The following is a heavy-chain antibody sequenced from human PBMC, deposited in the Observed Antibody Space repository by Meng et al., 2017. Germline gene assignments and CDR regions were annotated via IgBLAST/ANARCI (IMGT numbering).Heavy chain of an antibody. V-gene: IGHV4-34*01. Sequence: QGQVEQWGAGLVEPAETLSLTCAVDGGSFSGYYWSWIRQPPGKGLEWIGEINHSGSTNYNPSLKSRVTISVDTSKNQFSLKLSSVTAADTAVYYCARRGIAARPFYYWGQGTLVTVSS. CDR3: ARRGIAARPFYY. CDR1: GGSFSGYY. D-gene: IGHD6-6*01. J-gene: IGHJ4*02. CDR2: INHSGST.